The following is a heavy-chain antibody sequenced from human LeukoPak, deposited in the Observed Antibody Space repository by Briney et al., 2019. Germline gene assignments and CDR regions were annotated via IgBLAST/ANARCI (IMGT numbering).Heavy chain of an antibody. J-gene: IGHJ2*01. V-gene: IGHV4-59*01. CDR3: ARHWGSDWYFDL. D-gene: IGHD7-27*01. Sequence: SETLSLTCAVSGGSISNYYCSWIRQPPGKGLEWLGYIHYSGYTNYNPSLKSRVTVSVDTSKNQFSLNLSSVTAADTAVYYCARHWGSDWYFDLWGRGALVTVSS. CDR2: IHYSGYT. CDR1: GGSISNYY.